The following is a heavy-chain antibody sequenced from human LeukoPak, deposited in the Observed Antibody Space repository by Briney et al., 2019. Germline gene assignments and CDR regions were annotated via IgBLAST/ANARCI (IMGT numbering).Heavy chain of an antibody. CDR3: ARYSSSLGGLG. CDR2: INPNSGGT. J-gene: IGHJ4*02. V-gene: IGHV1-2*02. D-gene: IGHD6-6*01. CDR1: GYTFTGYY. Sequence: ASVKVSCKASGYTFTGYYMHWVRQAPGQGLEWMGWINPNSGGTNYAQKFQGRVTMTRDTSISTAYMELRSLRSDDTAVYYCARYSSSLGGLGWGQGTLVTVSS.